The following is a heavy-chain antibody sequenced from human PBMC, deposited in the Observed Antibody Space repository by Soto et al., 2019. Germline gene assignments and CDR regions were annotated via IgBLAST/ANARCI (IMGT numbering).Heavy chain of an antibody. V-gene: IGHV4-31*03. D-gene: IGHD4-17*01. CDR1: GGSISTGGYY. CDR2: IYYSGST. Sequence: QVQLQESGPGLVKPSQTLSLTCTVSGGSISTGGYYWTWIHQHPGKGLEWIGYIYYSGSTYYNPSRKSRVTISLDTSKNQFSLKLSSVTAADTVVYYCARGLSVTRFDNWGQGTLVTVSS. CDR3: ARGLSVTRFDN. J-gene: IGHJ4*02.